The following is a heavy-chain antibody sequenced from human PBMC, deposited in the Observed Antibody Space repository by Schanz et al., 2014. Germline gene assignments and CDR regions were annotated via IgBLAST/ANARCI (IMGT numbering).Heavy chain of an antibody. V-gene: IGHV3-30*04. D-gene: IGHD3-16*01. CDR3: TRDRGALINHNDALDL. CDR1: GFTFSRYA. CDR2: ISNDGSDE. Sequence: QVQLVESGGGVVQPGRSVRLSCAASGFTFSRYAMHWVRQAPGKGLEWVAVISNDGSDEHYADSVKGRFTISRDNSKNTLYLQMNSLRSEDTAVYYCTRDRGALINHNDALDLWGQGTMVSVSS. J-gene: IGHJ3*01.